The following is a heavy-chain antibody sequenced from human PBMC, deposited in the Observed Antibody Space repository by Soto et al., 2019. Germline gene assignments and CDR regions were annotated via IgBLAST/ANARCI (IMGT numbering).Heavy chain of an antibody. CDR2: IIPMIRRT. CDR1: GGTFNNYG. J-gene: IGHJ4*02. Sequence: QVQLVQSGAEVKKPGSSVKVSCKASGGTFNNYGMGWVRQAPGQGLEWMGGIIPMIRRTNYAQKFQGRVTLTADASRSTAYMELRSLTSEDTAVYYCASCDYDVLTGYSYDDWGQGTLVTVSS. D-gene: IGHD3-9*01. V-gene: IGHV1-69*01. CDR3: ASCDYDVLTGYSYDD.